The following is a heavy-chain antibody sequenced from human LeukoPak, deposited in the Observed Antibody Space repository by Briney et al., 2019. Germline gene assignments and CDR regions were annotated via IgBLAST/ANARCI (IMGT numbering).Heavy chain of an antibody. CDR2: IIPIFGIA. CDR1: GGTFSSYA. J-gene: IGHJ5*02. CDR3: ARDGFLDRQNRFDP. D-gene: IGHD3/OR15-3a*01. Sequence: SVKVSCKASGGTFSSYAISWVRQAPGQGLEWMGRIIPIFGIANYAQKFQGRVMITADKSTSTAYMELSSLRSEDTAVYYCARDGFLDRQNRFDPWGQGTLVTVSS. V-gene: IGHV1-69*04.